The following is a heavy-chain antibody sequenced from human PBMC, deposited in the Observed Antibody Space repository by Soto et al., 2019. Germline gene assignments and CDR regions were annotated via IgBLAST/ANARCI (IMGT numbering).Heavy chain of an antibody. Sequence: QVQLVESGGGVVQPGRSLRLSCAASGFTFSSYGMHWVRQAPGKGLEWVAVISYDGSNKYYADSVKGRFTISRDNSKNTLYLQMNSLRAEDRAVYYYAKEDGYSLELRYCYCGMEVWGQGTTVTVSS. CDR3: AKEDGYSLELRYCYCGMEV. D-gene: IGHD1-7*01. V-gene: IGHV3-30*18. J-gene: IGHJ6*02. CDR2: ISYDGSNK. CDR1: GFTFSSYG.